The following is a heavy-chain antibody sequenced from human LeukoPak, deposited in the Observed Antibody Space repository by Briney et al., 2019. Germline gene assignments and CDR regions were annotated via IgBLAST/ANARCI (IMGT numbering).Heavy chain of an antibody. CDR2: ISSSSSYI. D-gene: IGHD2-2*01. CDR3: ATESGAYCSSTSCYYY. CDR1: GFTFSSYS. Sequence: KPGGSLRLSCAASGFTFSSYSMNWVRQAPGKGLEWASSISSSSSYIYYADSAKGRFTISRDNAKNSLYLQMNSLRAEDTAVYYCATESGAYCSSTSCYYYWGQGTLVTVSS. J-gene: IGHJ4*02. V-gene: IGHV3-21*01.